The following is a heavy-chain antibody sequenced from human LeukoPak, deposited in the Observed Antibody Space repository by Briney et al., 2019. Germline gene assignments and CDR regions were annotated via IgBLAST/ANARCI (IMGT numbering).Heavy chain of an antibody. CDR2: ISSSSSYR. CDR3: RGYCSGVRCYFLVDY. J-gene: IGHJ4*02. D-gene: IGHD2-15*01. CDR1: GFSFTNYT. V-gene: IGHV3-21*01. Sequence: GGSLRLSCAASGFSFTNYTMNWVRQAPGKGLEWVSSISSSSSYRYYADSVKGRFTISRDNAKNSLYLQMNSLRAEDTAVYCARGYCSGVRCYFLVDYWGQGTLVTVSS.